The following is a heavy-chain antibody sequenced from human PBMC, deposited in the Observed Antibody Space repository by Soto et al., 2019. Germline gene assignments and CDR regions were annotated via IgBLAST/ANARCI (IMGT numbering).Heavy chain of an antibody. CDR1: GDSISSYF. CDR2: MYVTGTT. D-gene: IGHD6-19*01. V-gene: IGHV4-4*07. Sequence: QVQLQESGPGLVKPSETLSLTCTISGDSISSYFWSWIRQPAGKGLEWIGRMYVTGTTSYNPSLKSRVTMTVDTSKNRCSLRLSSVTAADTAVYYCARDGEYSSGWFIFDHWGQGALVTVSS. CDR3: ARDGEYSSGWFIFDH. J-gene: IGHJ4*02.